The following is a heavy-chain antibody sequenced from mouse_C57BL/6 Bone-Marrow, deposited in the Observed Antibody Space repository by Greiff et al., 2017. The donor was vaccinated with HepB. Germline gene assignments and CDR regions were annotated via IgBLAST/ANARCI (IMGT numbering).Heavy chain of an antibody. CDR3: ARDHYGKGY. V-gene: IGHV3-6*01. D-gene: IGHD1-1*01. J-gene: IGHJ2*01. CDR2: ISYDGSN. CDR1: GYSITSGYY. Sequence: EVKLMESGPGLVKPSQSLSLTCSVTGYSITSGYYWNWIRQFPGNKLEWMGYISYDGSNNYNPSLKNRIYITRDTSKNQFFLKLNSVTTEDTATYYCARDHYGKGYWGQGTTLTVSS.